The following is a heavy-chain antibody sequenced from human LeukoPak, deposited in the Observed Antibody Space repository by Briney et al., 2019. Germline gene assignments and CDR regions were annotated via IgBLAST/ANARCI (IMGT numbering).Heavy chain of an antibody. V-gene: IGHV3-23*01. D-gene: IGHD6-13*01. CDR3: AKSKEIAAAGELLDY. Sequence: TGGSLRLSCAASGFTFSSYAMRWVRQAPGKGLEWVSAISGSGGTTYYADSVKGRFTISRDNSKNTLYLQMNSLRAEDTAVYYCAKSKEIAAAGELLDYWGQGTLVTVSS. CDR1: GFTFSSYA. J-gene: IGHJ4*02. CDR2: ISGSGGTT.